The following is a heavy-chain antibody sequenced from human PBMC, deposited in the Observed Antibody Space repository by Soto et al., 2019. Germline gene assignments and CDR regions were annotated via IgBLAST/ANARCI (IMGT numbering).Heavy chain of an antibody. CDR2: ISAYNGNT. CDR3: GSRQTGGGDYYYGMDV. D-gene: IGHD3-10*01. CDR1: GYTFTSYG. J-gene: IGHJ6*02. V-gene: IGHV1-18*01. Sequence: QVQLVQSGAEVKKPGASVKVSCKASGYTFTSYGISWVRQAPGQGLEWMGWISAYNGNTNYAQKLQGRVTMTTDTSTRTAYMQLRSLGSDDTAVYYCGSRQTGGGDYYYGMDVWGQGTTVTVSS.